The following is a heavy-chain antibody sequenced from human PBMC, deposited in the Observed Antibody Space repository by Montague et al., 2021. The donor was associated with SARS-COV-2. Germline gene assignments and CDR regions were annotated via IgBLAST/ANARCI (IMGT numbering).Heavy chain of an antibody. J-gene: IGHJ4*02. Sequence: SETLSLTCAVYGGSFSDSYWSWIRQPPGKGLEWIGEINHRGTSNYNPSLKSRVSIFVDTSKSQFSLYLGSETAADTAVYYCARGRQHFNMIVVVMTGGEYYFGYWAQGTLVTVSS. CDR1: GGSFSDSY. V-gene: IGHV4-34*01. D-gene: IGHD3-22*01. CDR2: INHRGTS. CDR3: ARGRQHFNMIVVVMTGGEYYFGY.